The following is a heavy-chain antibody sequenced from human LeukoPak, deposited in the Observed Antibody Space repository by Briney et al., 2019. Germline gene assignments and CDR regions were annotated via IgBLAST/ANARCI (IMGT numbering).Heavy chain of an antibody. D-gene: IGHD3-3*01. Sequence: PSETLSLTCTVSGGSIGSYYWSWIREPPGKGLEWIGYIYYSGSTNYNPSLKSRVTISVDTSKNQFSLKLSSVTAADTAVYYCARGAKYDFWSGYYIYWGQGTLVTVSS. V-gene: IGHV4-59*01. CDR3: ARGAKYDFWSGYYIY. J-gene: IGHJ4*02. CDR1: GGSIGSYY. CDR2: IYYSGST.